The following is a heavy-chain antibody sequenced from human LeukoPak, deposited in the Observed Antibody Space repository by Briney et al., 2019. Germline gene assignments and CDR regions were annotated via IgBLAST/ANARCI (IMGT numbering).Heavy chain of an antibody. CDR2: INPNSGGT. V-gene: IGHV1-2*02. CDR1: GYTFTGYY. CDR3: ARAPYSDSWYGYFDY. J-gene: IGHJ4*02. Sequence: ASVKVSCKASGYTFTGYYMHWVRQAPGQGLEWMGWINPNSGGTNYAQKFQGRVTMTRDTSISTAYMELSRLRSDDTAVYYCARAPYSDSWYGYFDYWGQGTLVTVSS. D-gene: IGHD6-13*01.